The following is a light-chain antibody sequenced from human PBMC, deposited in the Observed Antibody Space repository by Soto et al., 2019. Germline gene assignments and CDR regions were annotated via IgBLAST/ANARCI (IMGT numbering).Light chain of an antibody. CDR1: SSNIGAGYD. Sequence: QSVLTQPPSVSGAPGQRVTISCTGSSSNIGAGYDVHWYQQLPGTAPKLLIYGNSNRPSGVPDRFSGSKSGTSASLAITGLQAEGEADYYCQSYDSSLSGHVFGTGTKVTVL. CDR2: GNS. V-gene: IGLV1-40*01. J-gene: IGLJ1*01. CDR3: QSYDSSLSGHV.